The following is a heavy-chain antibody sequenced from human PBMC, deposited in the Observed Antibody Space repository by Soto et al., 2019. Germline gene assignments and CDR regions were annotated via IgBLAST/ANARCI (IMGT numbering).Heavy chain of an antibody. Sequence: KASETLSLTCTVSGGPISSGGHYWTWIRQHPAKGLEWIGCIYYSGTTYYNPSLKSRLIISVDTSKNQFSLKLSSVTAADTAVYYCARDSAYDWFDPWGQGTLVTVSS. CDR1: GGPISSGGHY. V-gene: IGHV4-31*03. CDR3: ARDSAYDWFDP. CDR2: IYYSGTT. J-gene: IGHJ5*02.